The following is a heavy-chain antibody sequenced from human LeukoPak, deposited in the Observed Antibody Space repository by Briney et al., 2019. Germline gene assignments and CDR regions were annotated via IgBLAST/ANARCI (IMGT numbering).Heavy chain of an antibody. CDR3: ARATTTRTRFDY. CDR1: GFTVSSIH. CDR2: IYSGGST. J-gene: IGHJ4*02. Sequence: PGGSLRLSCAASGFTVSSIHMVWVRQAPGKGLEWVSVIYSGGSTYYADSVKGRFTISRDNSKNTLYLQMNSLRDEDTAVYFCARATTTRTRFDYWGQGTLVTVSS. V-gene: IGHV3-53*01. D-gene: IGHD4-17*01.